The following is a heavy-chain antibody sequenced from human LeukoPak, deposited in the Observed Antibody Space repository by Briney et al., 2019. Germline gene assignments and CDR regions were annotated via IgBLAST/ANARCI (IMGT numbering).Heavy chain of an antibody. J-gene: IGHJ4*02. V-gene: IGHV3-7*01. CDR1: GFTFSSYW. CDR3: ARHVVALGFDY. Sequence: GESLRLSCAASGFTFSSYWMSWVRQAPGKGLEWVANINQDGGEKFYVDSVKGRFTISRDNAKNSLYLQMNSLRAEDTAVYYCARHVVALGFDYWGQGTLVTVSS. D-gene: IGHD3-22*01. CDR2: INQDGGEK.